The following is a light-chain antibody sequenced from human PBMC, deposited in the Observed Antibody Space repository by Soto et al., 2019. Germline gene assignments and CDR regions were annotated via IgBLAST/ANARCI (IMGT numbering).Light chain of an antibody. CDR1: SSDVGAYKY. CDR3: NSYTTSSTYV. V-gene: IGLV2-14*01. CDR2: DVS. J-gene: IGLJ1*01. Sequence: QSALTQPASVSGSPGQSITISCTGTSSDVGAYKYVSWYQQHPDKAPKLMIYDVSNRPSGVSNRVSGSKSGNTASLTISGLQAEDEADYYCNSYTTSSTYVFGTGTKLTVL.